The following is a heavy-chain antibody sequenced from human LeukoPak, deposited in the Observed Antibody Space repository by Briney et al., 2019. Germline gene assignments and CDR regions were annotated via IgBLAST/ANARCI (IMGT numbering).Heavy chain of an antibody. D-gene: IGHD3-3*01. CDR2: IYPGDSDT. CDR3: ASSRGDFWSGYPYYFDY. V-gene: IGHV5-51*04. J-gene: IGHJ4*02. Sequence: GESLKISCKGSGYSFTSYWIGWVRQMPGKGLEWMGIIYPGDSDTRYSPSFQGQVTISADKPISTAYLQWSSLKASDTAMYYCASSRGDFWSGYPYYFDYWGQGTLVTVSS. CDR1: GYSFTSYW.